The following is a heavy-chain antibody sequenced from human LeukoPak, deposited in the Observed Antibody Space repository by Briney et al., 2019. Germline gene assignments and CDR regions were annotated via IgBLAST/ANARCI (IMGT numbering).Heavy chain of an antibody. CDR3: ARCPYDSTGYYSVPSHLDY. CDR2: IKQDGSAK. J-gene: IGHJ4*02. CDR1: GFTFSTYW. Sequence: GGSLRPSCAASGFTFSTYWMTWVRQAPGKGLEWVANIKQDGSAKYYVDSLRGRFSISRDNVKNSLFLQMNSLSAEDTAVYYCARCPYDSTGYYSVPSHLDYWGQGTLVTVSS. D-gene: IGHD3-22*01. V-gene: IGHV3-7*01.